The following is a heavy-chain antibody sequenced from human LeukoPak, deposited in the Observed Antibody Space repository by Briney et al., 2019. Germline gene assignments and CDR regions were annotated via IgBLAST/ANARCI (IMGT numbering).Heavy chain of an antibody. D-gene: IGHD6-19*01. CDR1: GGPISSPNHF. V-gene: IGHV4-39*01. J-gene: IGHJ1*01. CDR2: IYYGGTT. Sequence: SVTLSLTSTVSGGPISSPNHFWGWVRQPPGKGLEWIGSIYYGGTTYSNPSLKSQFTMSADTSKNQFSLTLSSVTAADTAVYYCARVVAGTKHFQHWGQGTLVTVSS. CDR3: ARVVAGTKHFQH.